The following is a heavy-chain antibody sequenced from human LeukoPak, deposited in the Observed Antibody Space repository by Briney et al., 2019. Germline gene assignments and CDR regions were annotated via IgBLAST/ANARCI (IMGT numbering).Heavy chain of an antibody. CDR3: ATLPHATELWSKIDY. CDR1: GYTFTGHS. J-gene: IGHJ4*02. CDR2: INPNNGDT. Sequence: ASVKVSCKASGYTFTGHSMYWVRQAPGQGLEWMGWINPNNGDTNYAQKFQGRVTMTRDTSISTAYMELSRLRSDDTAVYYCATLPHATELWSKIDYWGQGTLVTVSS. D-gene: IGHD5-18*01. V-gene: IGHV1-2*02.